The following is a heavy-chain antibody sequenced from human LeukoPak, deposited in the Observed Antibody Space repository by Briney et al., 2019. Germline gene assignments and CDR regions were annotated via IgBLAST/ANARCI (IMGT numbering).Heavy chain of an antibody. CDR1: GYILITHW. CDR3: ARQLDYFDY. V-gene: IGHV5-51*01. Sequence: GESLKISCKGSGYILITHWIGWVRQMPGKGLEWMGIIYPGSSETTYSPSFQGQVTISADKSISTAYLQWSSLKASDSAMYYCARQLDYFDYWGQGTLVTVSS. J-gene: IGHJ4*02. D-gene: IGHD3-3*02. CDR2: IYPGSSET.